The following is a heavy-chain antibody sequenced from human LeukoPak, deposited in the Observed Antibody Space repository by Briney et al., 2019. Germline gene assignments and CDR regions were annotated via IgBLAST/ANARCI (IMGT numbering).Heavy chain of an antibody. CDR3: ARVKAVAGRNYYGMDV. J-gene: IGHJ6*02. CDR2: INPNSGGT. CDR1: RYTFTGYY. D-gene: IGHD6-19*01. Sequence: ASVKVSCKASRYTFTGYYMHWVRQAPGQGLEWMGWINPNSGGTNYAQKFQGWVTMTRDTSISTAYMELSRLRPDDTAVYYCARVKAVAGRNYYGMDVWGQGTTVTVSS. V-gene: IGHV1-2*04.